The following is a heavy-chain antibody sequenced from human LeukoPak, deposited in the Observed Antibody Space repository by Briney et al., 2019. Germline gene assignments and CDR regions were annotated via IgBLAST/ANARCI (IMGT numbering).Heavy chain of an antibody. CDR2: IWFDGSDK. CDR1: GFTFSNYG. D-gene: IGHD4-11*01. J-gene: IGHJ6*02. V-gene: IGHV3-33*06. Sequence: GGSLRLSCAAPGFTFSNYGMHWVRQAPGKGLEWVAVIWFDGSDKYYADSVKGRFTISRDNSKNTLYLQMNSLRAEDTAVYYCAKYSSSSNYYYGMDVWGQGTTVTVS. CDR3: AKYSSSSNYYYGMDV.